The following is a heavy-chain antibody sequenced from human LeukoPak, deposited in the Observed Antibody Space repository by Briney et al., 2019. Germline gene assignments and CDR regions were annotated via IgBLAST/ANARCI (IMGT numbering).Heavy chain of an antibody. Sequence: GGSLRLSCAASGFTFSSYSMNWVRQVPGKGLEWVSSISSSSSYIYYADSVKGRFTISRDNAKNSLYLQMNSLRAEDTAVYYCARGVVVAAVNWFDPWGQGTLVTVSS. CDR2: ISSSSSYI. CDR3: ARGVVVAAVNWFDP. D-gene: IGHD2-15*01. CDR1: GFTFSSYS. V-gene: IGHV3-21*01. J-gene: IGHJ5*02.